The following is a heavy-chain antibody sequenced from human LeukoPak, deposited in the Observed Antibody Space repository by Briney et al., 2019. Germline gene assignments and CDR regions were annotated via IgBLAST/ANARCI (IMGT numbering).Heavy chain of an antibody. V-gene: IGHV3-74*01. CDR1: GLIFSIYW. CDR3: ARGAGTGSYYDY. J-gene: IGHJ4*02. D-gene: IGHD3-10*01. Sequence: TGGSLRLSCAASGLIFSIYWMHCVRRAPGRGLVWVSRINSDGCSSSYAESVKGRFTISRDNAKKTVYLQISSLRAEDTAVYYCARGAGTGSYYDYWGQGTLVTVSS. CDR2: INSDGCSS.